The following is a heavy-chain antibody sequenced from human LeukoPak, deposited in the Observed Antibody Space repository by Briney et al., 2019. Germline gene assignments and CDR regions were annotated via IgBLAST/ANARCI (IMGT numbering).Heavy chain of an antibody. V-gene: IGHV4-30-4*08. CDR2: ISYSGTT. J-gene: IGHJ5*02. CDR1: GGSFSGYY. Sequence: PSETLSLTCAVYGGSFSGYYRSWIRQPPGKGPEWIGYISYSGTTYYNPPLKSRVIISVDTSKNQFSLKLSSVTAADTAVYYCARDKRDYGDYWFDPWGQGTLVTVSS. D-gene: IGHD4-17*01. CDR3: ARDKRDYGDYWFDP.